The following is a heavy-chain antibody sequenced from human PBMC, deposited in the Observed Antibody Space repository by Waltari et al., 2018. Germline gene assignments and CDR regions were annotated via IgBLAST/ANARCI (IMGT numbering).Heavy chain of an antibody. Sequence: EVQLVESGGGLVQPGGSLRLSCAASGFTFSSSWMHCVRQTPGKGLVEVSRINSGGDTISYGDSVDGRLTISRDNAKNTLLLQMNSLRGEDTAVYFWARGPNGDWGLLDYWGQGTLVTVSS. J-gene: IGHJ4*02. CDR2: INSGGDTI. CDR3: ARGPNGDWGLLDY. D-gene: IGHD2-21*01. V-gene: IGHV3-74*01. CDR1: GFTFSSSW.